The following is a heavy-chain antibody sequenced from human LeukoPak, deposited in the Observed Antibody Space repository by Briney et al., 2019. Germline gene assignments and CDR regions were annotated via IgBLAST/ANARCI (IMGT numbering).Heavy chain of an antibody. D-gene: IGHD2-15*01. V-gene: IGHV3-21*04. CDR2: ISSSSSYI. CDR1: GFTFNLYS. Sequence: GGSLRLSCAASGFTFNLYSMNWVRQAPGKGVECVSSISSSSSYIYYADSVKGRFTISRDNAKNSLFLQMNSLRAEDTAVYYCARVLRYCSGGNCYSGGLGYMDVWGKGTTVTISS. CDR3: ARVLRYCSGGNCYSGGLGYMDV. J-gene: IGHJ6*03.